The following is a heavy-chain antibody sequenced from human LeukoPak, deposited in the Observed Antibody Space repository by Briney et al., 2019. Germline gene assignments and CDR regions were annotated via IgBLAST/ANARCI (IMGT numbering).Heavy chain of an antibody. V-gene: IGHV5-51*01. Sequence: GESLKISCQGFGYSLTSYWIGWVRQMPGKGLEWMGIIYPGDSDTRYSPSFQGQVTISVDKSISTAYLQWSSLKASDTAMYYCARGSSSGWYGYYYGMDVWGQGTTVTVSS. CDR3: ARGSSSGWYGYYYGMDV. CDR2: IYPGDSDT. D-gene: IGHD6-19*01. J-gene: IGHJ6*02. CDR1: GYSLTSYW.